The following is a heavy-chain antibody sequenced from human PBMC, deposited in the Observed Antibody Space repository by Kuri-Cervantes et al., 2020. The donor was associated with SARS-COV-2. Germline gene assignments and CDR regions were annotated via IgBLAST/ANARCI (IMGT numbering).Heavy chain of an antibody. Sequence: GESLKISCAASGFTFSSYSMNWVRQAPGKGLEWVSYISSSSSTIYYADSVKGRFTISRDNAKNSLYLQMTSLRAEDTAVYYCAREEADYYDSSGYSYAFDIWGQGTMVTVSS. V-gene: IGHV3-48*01. CDR1: GFTFSSYS. D-gene: IGHD3-22*01. J-gene: IGHJ3*02. CDR3: AREEADYYDSSGYSYAFDI. CDR2: ISSSSSTI.